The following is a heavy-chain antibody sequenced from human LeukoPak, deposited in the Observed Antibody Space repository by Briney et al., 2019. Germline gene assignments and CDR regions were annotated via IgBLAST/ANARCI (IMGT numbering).Heavy chain of an antibody. CDR1: GFTVSSYG. Sequence: GGSLRLSCAASGFTVSSYGMHWVRQAPGKGLEWVAFIRYDGSNKYYADSVKGRFTISRDNAKNSLYLQMNSLRAEDTAVYYCARTTEAHSWQTRYYSYYMDVWGKGTTVTVSS. CDR3: ARTTEAHSWQTRYYSYYMDV. D-gene: IGHD1-1*01. CDR2: IRYDGSNK. V-gene: IGHV3-30*02. J-gene: IGHJ6*03.